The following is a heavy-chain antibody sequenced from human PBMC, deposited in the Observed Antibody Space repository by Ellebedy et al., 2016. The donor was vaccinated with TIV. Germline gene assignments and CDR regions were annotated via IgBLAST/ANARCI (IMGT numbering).Heavy chain of an antibody. V-gene: IGHV4-4*02. Sequence: MPGGSLRLSCAVSGASIRHWSSWVRQPLGKGLEWIGEFNHDGSTNYNPSLRSRVTISLDRSKNQFSLEVTSVTAADTALYYCARHYLLSSTFDLWGQGTMVTVSS. CDR3: ARHYLLSSTFDL. CDR2: FNHDGST. CDR1: GASIRHW. D-gene: IGHD3-10*01. J-gene: IGHJ3*01.